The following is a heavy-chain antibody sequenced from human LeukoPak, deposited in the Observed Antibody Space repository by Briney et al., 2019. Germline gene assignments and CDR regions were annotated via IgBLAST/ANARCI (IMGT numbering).Heavy chain of an antibody. CDR2: IRQDESER. Sequence: GGSLRLSCEGSGFSFSSYWMTWVRQLPGKGPEWVANIRQDESERYFADSVKGRFTISRDNSKNTLYLQMNSLRAEDTAVYYCARGQWLPRFDYWGQGTLVTVSS. CDR1: GFSFSSYW. D-gene: IGHD6-19*01. J-gene: IGHJ4*02. CDR3: ARGQWLPRFDY. V-gene: IGHV3-7*04.